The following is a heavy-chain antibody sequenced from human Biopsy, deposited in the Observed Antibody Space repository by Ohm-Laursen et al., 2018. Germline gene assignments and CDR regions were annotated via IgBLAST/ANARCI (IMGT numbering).Heavy chain of an antibody. D-gene: IGHD3-22*01. Sequence: GTLSLTCTVSGDSISSYYWSWIRQPPGKGLQWIGYVYYTGSTDYNPSLQSRVTISVDTSKNHFSLRLRSVTPADTAIYYCARDRGYYSDRTVPGYFDLWGRGTRVTVSS. CDR2: VYYTGST. CDR3: ARDRGYYSDRTVPGYFDL. CDR1: GDSISSYY. J-gene: IGHJ2*01. V-gene: IGHV4-59*01.